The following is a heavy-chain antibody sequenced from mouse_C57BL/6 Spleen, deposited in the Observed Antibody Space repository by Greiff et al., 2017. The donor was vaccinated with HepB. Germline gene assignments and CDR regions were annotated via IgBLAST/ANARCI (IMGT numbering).Heavy chain of an antibody. CDR2: IWSGGST. J-gene: IGHJ2*01. CDR1: GFSLTSYG. CDR3: ARNRYGSSLDY. D-gene: IGHD1-1*01. Sequence: QVQLKESGPGLVQPSQSLSITCTASGFSLTSYGVHWVRQSPGQGLEWLGVIWSGGSTDYNAAFISSLSISKDNSKSKVFFKMNSLQADDTAIYYCARNRYGSSLDYWGQGTTLTVSS. V-gene: IGHV2-2*01.